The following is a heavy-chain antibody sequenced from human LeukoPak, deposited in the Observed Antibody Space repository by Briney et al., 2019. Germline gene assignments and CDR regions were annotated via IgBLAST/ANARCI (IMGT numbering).Heavy chain of an antibody. CDR1: GFTVSSNY. Sequence: GGSLRLSCAASGFTVSSNYMSWVRQAPGKGLEWVSVIYSGGSTYYADSVKGRFTISRDNSKNTLYLQMSSLRAEDTAVYYCAREVWDAFDIWGQGTMVTVSS. J-gene: IGHJ3*02. CDR3: AREVWDAFDI. V-gene: IGHV3-66*01. CDR2: IYSGGST.